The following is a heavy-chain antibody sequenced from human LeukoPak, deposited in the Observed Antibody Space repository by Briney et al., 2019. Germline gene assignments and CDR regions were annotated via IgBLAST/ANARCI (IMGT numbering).Heavy chain of an antibody. V-gene: IGHV3-23*01. Sequence: GGSLRLSCAASGFTFSSYDMSWVRQAPGKGLEWVSAISGSGGSTYYADSVKGRFTISRDNAKNSLYLQMNSLRAEDTAVYYCARDYDILTGPHWYFDLWGRGTLVTVSS. D-gene: IGHD3-9*01. J-gene: IGHJ2*01. CDR3: ARDYDILTGPHWYFDL. CDR2: ISGSGGST. CDR1: GFTFSSYD.